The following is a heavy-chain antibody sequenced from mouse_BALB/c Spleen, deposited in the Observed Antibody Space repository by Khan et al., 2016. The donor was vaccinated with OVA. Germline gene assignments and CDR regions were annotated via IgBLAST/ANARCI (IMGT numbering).Heavy chain of an antibody. Sequence: QVQLQQSGAELARPGASVKMSCKASGYTFTTYTIHWVKQGPGQGLEWIGYIIPTNDYANYNQKFKDRATLTADKSSSTAYMQLSSLTSEDSALYYCAREGAYYRSDGRFAYWGQGTLVTVS. V-gene: IGHV1-4*01. CDR3: AREGAYYRSDGRFAY. D-gene: IGHD2-14*01. CDR2: IIPTNDYA. CDR1: GYTFTTYT. J-gene: IGHJ3*01.